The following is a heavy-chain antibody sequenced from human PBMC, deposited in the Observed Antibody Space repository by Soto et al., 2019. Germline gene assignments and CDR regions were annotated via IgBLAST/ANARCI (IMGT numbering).Heavy chain of an antibody. D-gene: IGHD1-7*01. Sequence: SETLSLTCTVSGGSVDSRPYYRSWIRQPPGKGLEWIGYVAYTGTTNYSPSLKSRVTISLDTSKNQVSLKLNSVTAADTAVYYCAMAGNYRYFEYWGQGNLVTVSS. CDR1: GGSVDSRPYY. V-gene: IGHV4-61*01. CDR2: VAYTGTT. CDR3: AMAGNYRYFEY. J-gene: IGHJ4*02.